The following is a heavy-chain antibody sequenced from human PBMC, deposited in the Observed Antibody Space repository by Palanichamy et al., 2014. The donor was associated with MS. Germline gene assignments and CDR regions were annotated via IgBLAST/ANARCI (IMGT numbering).Heavy chain of an antibody. CDR2: ISSSGTTT. Sequence: DVQLVESGGGLVQPGGSLRLSCAGSGFTFSNYELNWVRQAPGKGLEWVSYISSSGTTTYYADSVKGRFAISRDNAHNSVYLQMNALRAEDTALYYCARQKWGSSRDGEPSDIWGQGTMVTVSS. CDR1: GFTFSNYE. CDR3: ARQKWGSSRDGEPSDI. V-gene: IGHV3-48*03. J-gene: IGHJ3*02. D-gene: IGHD6-13*01.